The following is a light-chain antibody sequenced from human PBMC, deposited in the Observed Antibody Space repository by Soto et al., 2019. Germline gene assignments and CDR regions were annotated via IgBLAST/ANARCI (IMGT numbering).Light chain of an antibody. V-gene: IGKV3-20*01. CDR3: QQYGSSPT. J-gene: IGKJ1*01. CDR1: QSVSSSY. Sequence: EIVLTQSPGTLSLSPGERATLSCRASQSVSSSYLAWYQQKPGQAPGLLIYGASSRATGIPDRFSGSGSGTDFTLTISRLEPADFAVYYGQQYGSSPTFGQGTKVEIK. CDR2: GAS.